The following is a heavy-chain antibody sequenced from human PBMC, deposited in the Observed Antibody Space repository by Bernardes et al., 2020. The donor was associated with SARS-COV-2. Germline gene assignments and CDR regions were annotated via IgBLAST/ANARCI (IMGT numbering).Heavy chain of an antibody. V-gene: IGHV3-20*04. D-gene: IGHD3-3*01. CDR2: IKWNGGGI. J-gene: IGHJ6*03. CDR3: ARRDFWSNDFYSYYYMDV. Sequence: GGSLRLSCAASGFRFDGYDMNWVRQGPGKGLEWVSGIKWNGGGIGYADSVKGRFTISRDNAQNSLYLQMNSLRAEDTAVYYCARRDFWSNDFYSYYYMDVWGKGTTVTVSS. CDR1: GFRFDGYD.